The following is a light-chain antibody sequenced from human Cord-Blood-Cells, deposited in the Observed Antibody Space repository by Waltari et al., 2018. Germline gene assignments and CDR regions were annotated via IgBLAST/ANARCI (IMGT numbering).Light chain of an antibody. CDR3: QQSYSTPQVT. CDR2: AAS. Sequence: IQMTQSPYSLSASVGDRVTITCRASQSISRYLNWYQQKPGKAPKLLIYAASSLQSGVPSRFSGSGSGTDFTLTISSLQPEDFATYYCQQSYSTPQVTFGGGTKVEIK. V-gene: IGKV1-39*01. J-gene: IGKJ4*01. CDR1: QSISRY.